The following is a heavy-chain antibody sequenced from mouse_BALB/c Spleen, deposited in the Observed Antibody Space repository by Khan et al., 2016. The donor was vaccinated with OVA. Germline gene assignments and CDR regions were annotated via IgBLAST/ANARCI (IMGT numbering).Heavy chain of an antibody. J-gene: IGHJ3*01. Sequence: VQLQQSGPGLVKPSQSLSLTCSVTGYSITSGYFWNWIRQFPGNKLEWMGYIRYDGNSNYNPSLKNRISITRATSKNQFFLKLNSVTPEDTATYYCARGGRSGPAWFAYWGQGTLVTVSA. CDR1: GYSITSGYF. D-gene: IGHD3-1*01. V-gene: IGHV3-6*02. CDR3: ARGGRSGPAWFAY. CDR2: IRYDGNS.